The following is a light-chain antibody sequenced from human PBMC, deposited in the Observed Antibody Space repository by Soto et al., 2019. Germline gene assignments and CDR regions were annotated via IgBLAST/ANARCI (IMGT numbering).Light chain of an antibody. CDR2: DAS. V-gene: IGKV3-11*01. J-gene: IGKJ4*01. Sequence: EIVMTQSPDTLSVSPGERATLSCRASQSFRSSLAWYQQKPGQAPRLLIYDASNRATGIPARFSGSGSGTDFTLTISSLEPEDFAVYYCQQRSNWLTFGGGTKVDIK. CDR1: QSFRSS. CDR3: QQRSNWLT.